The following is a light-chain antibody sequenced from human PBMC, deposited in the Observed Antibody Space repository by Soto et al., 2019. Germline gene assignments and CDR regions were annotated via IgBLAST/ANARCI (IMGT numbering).Light chain of an antibody. CDR2: GAS. CDR3: QQYGSSPT. CDR1: QSVSSIY. J-gene: IGKJ1*01. Sequence: EIVLTQSPCTLSLSPGERATLSCRASQSVSSIYLAWYQQKPGQAPRLLIYGASSRATGIPDRFSGSGSGTDFTLTISRLEPEDFAVYYCQQYGSSPTFGQRTKVDIK. V-gene: IGKV3-20*01.